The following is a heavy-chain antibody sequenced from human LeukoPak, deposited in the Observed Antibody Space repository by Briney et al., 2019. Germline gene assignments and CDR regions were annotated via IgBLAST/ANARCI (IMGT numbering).Heavy chain of an antibody. V-gene: IGHV3-11*01. D-gene: IGHD3-10*01. CDR3: ARDRGGGFGECWFDP. Sequence: SGGSLRLSCAASGFTFSDYYMSWIRQAPGKGLEWGSYISSSGSTTYYADSVKGRFTISRDNAKNSLYLQMISLRAEDTAVYYCARDRGGGFGECWFDPWGQGTLVTVSS. CDR2: ISSSGSTT. J-gene: IGHJ5*02. CDR1: GFTFSDYY.